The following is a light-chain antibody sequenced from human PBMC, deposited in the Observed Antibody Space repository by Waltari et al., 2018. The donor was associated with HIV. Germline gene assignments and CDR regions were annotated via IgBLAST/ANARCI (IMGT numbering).Light chain of an antibody. CDR1: SSDVGGYTY. CDR3: SSYTSSSTLGVL. J-gene: IGLJ2*01. Sequence: QSALTHPDSVSGSPGQSITISCTGTSSDVGGYTYVSWYQQHPGKAPKLMIYEVSNRPSGVSNRFSGSKSGNTASLTISGLQAEDEADYYCSSYTSSSTLGVLFGGGTKLTVL. CDR2: EVS. V-gene: IGLV2-14*01.